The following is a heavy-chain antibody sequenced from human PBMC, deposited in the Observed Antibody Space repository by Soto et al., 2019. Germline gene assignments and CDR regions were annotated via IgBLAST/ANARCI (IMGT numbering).Heavy chain of an antibody. Sequence: QVQLVQSGAEVKKPGSSVKISCKASGCTFSSYAVSRVGQAPGQGIELMGGISPIFGTANYAQKFQGRVTITADESTSTAYMELSSLRSEDTAVYYCARDREAHYDFWSGSFDYWGQGTLVTVSS. CDR1: GCTFSSYA. CDR2: ISPIFGTA. J-gene: IGHJ4*02. V-gene: IGHV1-69*12. D-gene: IGHD3-3*01. CDR3: ARDREAHYDFWSGSFDY.